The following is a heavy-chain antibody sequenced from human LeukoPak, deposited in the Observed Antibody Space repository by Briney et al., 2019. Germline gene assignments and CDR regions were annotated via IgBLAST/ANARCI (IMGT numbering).Heavy chain of an antibody. D-gene: IGHD3-3*01. J-gene: IGHJ4*02. CDR1: GYTFTGYY. Sequence: GASVKVSCKASGYTFTGYYMHWVRQAPGQGLERMGWINPNSGGTNYAQKFQGRVTMTRDTSISTAYMELSRLRSDDTAVYYCARGIEESGYLLMSYWGQGTLVTVSS. V-gene: IGHV1-2*02. CDR3: ARGIEESGYLLMSY. CDR2: INPNSGGT.